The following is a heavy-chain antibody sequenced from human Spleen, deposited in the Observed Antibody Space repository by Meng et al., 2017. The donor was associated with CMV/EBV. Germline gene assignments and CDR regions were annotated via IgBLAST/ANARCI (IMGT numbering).Heavy chain of an antibody. CDR3: ARDTRLEAYYDFDY. CDR1: GYTFTGYS. V-gene: IGHV1-2*02. J-gene: IGHJ4*02. Sequence: ASVKVSCKASGYTFTGYSMHWVRQAPGQGLEWMGWINPNSGGTNYAQKFQGRVTMTRDTSISTAYMELSRLRSDDTAVYYCARDTRLEAYYDFDYWGQGTLVTVSS. D-gene: IGHD3-3*01. CDR2: INPNSGGT.